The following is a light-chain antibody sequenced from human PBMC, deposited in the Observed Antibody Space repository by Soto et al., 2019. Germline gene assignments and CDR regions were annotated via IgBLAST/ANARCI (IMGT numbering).Light chain of an antibody. CDR1: SSDVAGYNY. CDR3: SSYAGNNNLV. V-gene: IGLV2-8*01. J-gene: IGLJ2*01. CDR2: EVS. Sequence: QSVLTQPPSASGSPGQSVTISCTGTSSDVAGYNYVSWYQQHPGKAPKLMIHEVSKRPSGVPDRFSGSKSGNTASLTVSGLQAEDEADSYCSSYAGNNNLVFGGGTKLTVL.